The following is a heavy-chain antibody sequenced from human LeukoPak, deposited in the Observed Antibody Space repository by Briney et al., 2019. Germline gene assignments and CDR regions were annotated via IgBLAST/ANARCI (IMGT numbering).Heavy chain of an antibody. CDR1: GGSISSSYY. D-gene: IGHD6-13*01. CDR3: ARDIAAAPVVSTPLFDY. Sequence: SETLSLTCTVSGGSISSSYYWGWIRQPPGKGLEWIGSIYYSGSTYYNPSLKSRVTISVDTSKNQFSLKLSSVTAADTAVYYCARDIAAAPVVSTPLFDYWGQGTLVTVSS. V-gene: IGHV4-39*07. J-gene: IGHJ4*02. CDR2: IYYSGST.